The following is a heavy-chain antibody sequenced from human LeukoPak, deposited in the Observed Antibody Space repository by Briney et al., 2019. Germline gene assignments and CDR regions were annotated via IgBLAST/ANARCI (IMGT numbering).Heavy chain of an antibody. CDR2: INPSGGST. D-gene: IGHD3-9*01. V-gene: IGHV1-46*01. Sequence: ASVKVSCKASGYTFTSYYMHWVRQAPGQGLKWMGIINPSGGSTSYAQKFQGRVTMTRDTSTSTVYMELSSLRSEDTAVYYCARYLNGAGYDYWGQGTLVTVSS. J-gene: IGHJ4*02. CDR1: GYTFTSYY. CDR3: ARYLNGAGYDY.